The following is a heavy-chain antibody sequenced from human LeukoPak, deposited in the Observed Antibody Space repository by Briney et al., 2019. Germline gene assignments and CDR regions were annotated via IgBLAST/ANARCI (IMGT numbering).Heavy chain of an antibody. CDR1: GFTFSSYA. CDR2: ISSSGGST. D-gene: IGHD2-2*01. J-gene: IGHJ5*02. CDR3: ARDAMDSYCSSTSCYASWFDP. V-gene: IGHV3-23*01. Sequence: PGGSLRLSCAASGFTFSSYAMSWVRQAPGKGLEWVSAISSSGGSTYYADSVKGRFTISRDNAKNSLYLQMNSLRAEDTAVYYCARDAMDSYCSSTSCYASWFDPWGQGTLVTVSS.